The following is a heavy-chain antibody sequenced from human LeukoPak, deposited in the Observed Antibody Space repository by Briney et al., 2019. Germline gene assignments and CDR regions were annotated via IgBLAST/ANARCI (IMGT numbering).Heavy chain of an antibody. CDR3: AGWGDSGYDHS. D-gene: IGHD5-12*01. CDR2: IKGDGSSA. CDR1: GLTFSSYW. V-gene: IGHV3-74*01. Sequence: GGSLRLSCAGSGLTFSSYWMHWVRQAPGKGLVWVSRIKGDGSSASYADSVKGRFTISRDNTKNTLYLQMNSLRAEDTAVNYCAGWGDSGYDHSWGQGTLVTVSS. J-gene: IGHJ4*02.